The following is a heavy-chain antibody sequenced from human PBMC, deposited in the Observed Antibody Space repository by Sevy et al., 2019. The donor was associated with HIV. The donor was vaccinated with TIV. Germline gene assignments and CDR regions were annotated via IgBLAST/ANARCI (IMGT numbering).Heavy chain of an antibody. CDR3: SFYYDIRAFDS. V-gene: IGHV3-73*01. CDR2: IRGKANNYAT. D-gene: IGHD3-22*01. CDR1: GFTFSDAA. Sequence: GGSLRLSCAGSGFTFSDAAIHWVRQASGKGLEWLGRIRGKANNYATAYAASVKDRFSISRNDLKDTAYLQMNSLRTEDAAMYYSSFYYDIRAFDSWGQGTQVTVSS. J-gene: IGHJ4*02.